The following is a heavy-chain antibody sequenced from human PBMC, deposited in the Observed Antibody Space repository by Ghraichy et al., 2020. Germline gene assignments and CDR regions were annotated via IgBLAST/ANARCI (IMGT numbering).Heavy chain of an antibody. D-gene: IGHD6-19*01. Sequence: LSLTCAASGFSFSSYSMNWVRQAPGKGLEWVSSISSSSSYRYYADSVKGRFTISRDNAKNSLYLQMNSLRAEDTAVYYCARDHGYSSGLVDYWGQGTLVTVSS. V-gene: IGHV3-21*01. J-gene: IGHJ4*02. CDR1: GFSFSSYS. CDR3: ARDHGYSSGLVDY. CDR2: ISSSSSYR.